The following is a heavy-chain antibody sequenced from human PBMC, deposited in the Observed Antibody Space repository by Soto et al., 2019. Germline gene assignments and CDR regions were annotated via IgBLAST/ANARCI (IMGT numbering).Heavy chain of an antibody. CDR1: GGTFSSYA. Sequence: GASVKVSCKASGGTFSSYAISWVRQAPGQGLEWMGGIIPIFGTANYAQKFQGRVTITADESTSTAYMELSSLRSEDTAVYYCAKHRSSSPQSAFEIWGQGTMVTVSS. V-gene: IGHV1-69*13. CDR2: IIPIFGTA. CDR3: AKHRSSSPQSAFEI. J-gene: IGHJ3*02. D-gene: IGHD6-6*01.